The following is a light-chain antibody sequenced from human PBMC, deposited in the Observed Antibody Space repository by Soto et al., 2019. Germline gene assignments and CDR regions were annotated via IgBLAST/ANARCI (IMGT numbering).Light chain of an antibody. J-gene: IGKJ4*01. V-gene: IGKV3-11*01. CDR2: DAS. Sequence: EIVLTQSPVTLSLSPGERAPLYCRASQSIRKYLAWYQKKNGKAPRLLIYDASNRATGIPARLTGAGSGTDFSITISSLQTEDFATYYCQQRSKWPLTFGGGTKVDIK. CDR3: QQRSKWPLT. CDR1: QSIRKY.